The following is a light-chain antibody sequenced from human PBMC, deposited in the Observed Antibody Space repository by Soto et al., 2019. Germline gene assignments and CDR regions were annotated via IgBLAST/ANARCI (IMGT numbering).Light chain of an antibody. Sequence: EIVLTQSPGTLSLSPGERATLSCRASQSVTNSYIAWYQQKPGQAPRPLIYGATSSATGIPDQFTGSGSGTDFTLSITSLEPEDCAVYFCEHYGSSPCTFGQATKVEIK. CDR1: QSVTNSY. CDR3: EHYGSSPCT. V-gene: IGKV3-20*01. CDR2: GAT. J-gene: IGKJ1*01.